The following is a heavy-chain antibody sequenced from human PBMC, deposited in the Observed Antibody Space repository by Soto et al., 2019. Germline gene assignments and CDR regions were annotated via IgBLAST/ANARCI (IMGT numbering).Heavy chain of an antibody. CDR1: GFTFTSSA. D-gene: IGHD1-26*01. J-gene: IGHJ4*02. CDR3: ARGLGLYYFDY. Sequence: GASVKVSCKASGFTFTSSAVQWVRQAPGQRLEWMGWINAGNGNTKYSQKFQGRVTITRDTSASTAYMELSSLRSEDTAVYYCARGLGLYYFDYWGQGTLVTVSS. V-gene: IGHV1-3*01. CDR2: INAGNGNT.